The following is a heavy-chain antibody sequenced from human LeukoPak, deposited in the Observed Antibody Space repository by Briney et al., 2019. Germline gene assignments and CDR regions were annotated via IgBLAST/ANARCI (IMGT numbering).Heavy chain of an antibody. J-gene: IGHJ6*03. CDR3: ARAEMANSWDYMDV. D-gene: IGHD5-24*01. CDR2: ISGTVGNT. CDR1: GFTFSSYA. V-gene: IGHV3-21*01. Sequence: GGSLRLSCAASGFTFSSYAMNWVREAPGKGLEWVSGISGTVGNTYYADSVKGRFTISRDNAKNSLYLQMNSLRAEDTAVYYCARAEMANSWDYMDVWGKGTTVTVSS.